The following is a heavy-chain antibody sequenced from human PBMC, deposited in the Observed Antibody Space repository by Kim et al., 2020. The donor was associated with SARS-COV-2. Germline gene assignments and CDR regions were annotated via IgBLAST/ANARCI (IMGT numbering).Heavy chain of an antibody. Sequence: GESLKISCQASGYSFSSYWIDWVRQMPGKGLEWMGVIFPRDSDTRYSPAFQGQVTISVDTSIQTAYLQLNSLKASDTATYFCARRQGRSGLLDYWGQGAVVTVSS. CDR2: IFPRDSDT. D-gene: IGHD6-19*01. J-gene: IGHJ4*02. V-gene: IGHV5-51*01. CDR1: GYSFSSYW. CDR3: ARRQGRSGLLDY.